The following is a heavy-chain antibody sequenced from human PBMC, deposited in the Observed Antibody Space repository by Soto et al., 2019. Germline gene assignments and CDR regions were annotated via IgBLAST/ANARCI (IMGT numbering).Heavy chain of an antibody. CDR3: ATGTRITMVRGVILGASYGMDV. CDR2: FDPEDGET. V-gene: IGHV1-24*01. J-gene: IGHJ6*02. Sequence: ASVKVSCKVSGYTLTELSMHWVRQAPGRGLEWMGGFDPEDGETIYGQIFQGRVTMTEDTSTDTAYTELSSLRSEDTAVYYCATGTRITMVRGVILGASYGMDVWGQGTTVTVSS. CDR1: GYTLTELS. D-gene: IGHD3-10*01.